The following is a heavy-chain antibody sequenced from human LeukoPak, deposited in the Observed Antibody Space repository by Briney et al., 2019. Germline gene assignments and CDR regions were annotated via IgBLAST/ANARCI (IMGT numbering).Heavy chain of an antibody. Sequence: QPGRSLRLSCAASGFTFNSYGMHWVRQAPGKGLEWVAVISYDGSNKYYADSVKGRFTISRDNSKNPLYLQMNSLRAEDTAVYYCAKDQTTVWIGHADYWGQGTLVTVSS. J-gene: IGHJ4*02. D-gene: IGHD4-11*01. CDR3: AKDQTTVWIGHADY. CDR1: GFTFNSYG. CDR2: ISYDGSNK. V-gene: IGHV3-30*18.